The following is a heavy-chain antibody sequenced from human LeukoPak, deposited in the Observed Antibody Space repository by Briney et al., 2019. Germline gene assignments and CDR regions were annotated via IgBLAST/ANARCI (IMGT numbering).Heavy chain of an antibody. CDR3: ARGDYYDSSGYYLGY. D-gene: IGHD3-22*01. CDR2: IYHSGST. CDR1: GGSISSGGYS. V-gene: IGHV4-30-2*01. Sequence: SETLSLTCAVSGGSISSGGYSWSWIRQPPGKGLEWIGYIYHSGSTYYNPSLKSRVTISVDRSKNQFSLKLSSVTAADTAVYYCARGDYYDSSGYYLGYWGQGTLVTVSS. J-gene: IGHJ4*02.